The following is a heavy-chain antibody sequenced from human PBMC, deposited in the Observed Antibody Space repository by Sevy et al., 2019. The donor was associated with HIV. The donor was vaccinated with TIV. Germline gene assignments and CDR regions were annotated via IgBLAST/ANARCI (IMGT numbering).Heavy chain of an antibody. V-gene: IGHV3-66*02. J-gene: IGHJ4*02. CDR3: VSLFLSYRSGWSYFDY. CDR2: IFSSGST. Sequence: GGSLRLSCAISGFTVNDKYIIWVRQAPGKGLEWVSVIFSSGSTYYADTGKGRFTISRDNSKNTVDLQMNSVGAEDTAVYYCVSLFLSYRSGWSYFDYWGQGTLVTVSS. D-gene: IGHD6-19*01. CDR1: GFTVNDKY.